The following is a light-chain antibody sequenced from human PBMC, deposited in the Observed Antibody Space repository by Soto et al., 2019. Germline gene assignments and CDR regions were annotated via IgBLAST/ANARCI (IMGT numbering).Light chain of an antibody. CDR3: QQYGSSPPSST. CDR2: GAS. CDR1: ERVSSGY. Sequence: VQSPSPPTLSLWARDTLTFCSSPSERVSSGYLAWYQQKPGQAPRLLIYGASSRATGIPDRFSGRGSGTDFTLTISRLEPEDFAVYYCQQYGSSPPSSTFGQGTRLEIK. V-gene: IGKV3-20*01. J-gene: IGKJ5*01.